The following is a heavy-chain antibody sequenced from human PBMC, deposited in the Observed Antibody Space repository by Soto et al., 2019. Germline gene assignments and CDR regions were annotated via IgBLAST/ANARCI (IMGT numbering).Heavy chain of an antibody. CDR3: ASSNSPREWFDP. V-gene: IGHV3-11*01. CDR1: GFTFSDYY. CDR2: ISSSGSTI. J-gene: IGHJ5*02. D-gene: IGHD2-2*01. Sequence: GSLRLSCAASGFTFSDYYMSWIRQAPGKGLEWVSYISSSGSTIYYADSVKGRFTISRDNAKNSLYLQMNSLRAEDTAVYYCASSNSPREWFDPWGQGTLVTVSS.